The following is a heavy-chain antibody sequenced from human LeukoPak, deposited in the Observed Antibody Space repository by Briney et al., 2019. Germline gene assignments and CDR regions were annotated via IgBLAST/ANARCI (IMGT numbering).Heavy chain of an antibody. V-gene: IGHV4-30-4*08. CDR2: IYYSGST. CDR1: GDSISSSTYY. CDR3: ARLRYFDWPYAFDI. D-gene: IGHD3-9*01. Sequence: SETLSLTCTVSGDSISSSTYYWAWIRQPPGKGLEWIGYIYYSGSTYYNPSLKSRVTISVDTSKNQFSLKLSSVTAADTAVYYCARLRYFDWPYAFDIWGQGTMVTVSS. J-gene: IGHJ3*02.